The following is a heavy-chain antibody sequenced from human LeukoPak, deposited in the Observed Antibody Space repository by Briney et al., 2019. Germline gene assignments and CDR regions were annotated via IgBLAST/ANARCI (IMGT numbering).Heavy chain of an antibody. D-gene: IGHD3-10*01. Sequence: ASVKVSCKASGYSFTTYAMNWVPQAPGQGLEWMGWINPNSGGTNYAQKFQGRVTMTRDTSISTAYMELSRLRSDDTAVYYCASYGYYYGSGSYYESYWGQGTLVTVSS. J-gene: IGHJ4*02. V-gene: IGHV1-2*02. CDR3: ASYGYYYGSGSYYESY. CDR1: GYSFTTYA. CDR2: INPNSGGT.